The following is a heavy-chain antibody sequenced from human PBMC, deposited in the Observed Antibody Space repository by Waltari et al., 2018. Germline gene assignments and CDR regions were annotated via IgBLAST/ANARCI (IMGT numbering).Heavy chain of an antibody. Sequence: QVQLVQSGAEVKKPGASVKVSCKVSGYTLTELSMHWVRQAPGKGREWMGGVDPEEGETIYAQKFQGRVTMTEDTSTDTAYMELSSLRSEDTAVYYCATVTPGGGDCYSWYFQHWGQGTLVTVSS. J-gene: IGHJ1*01. V-gene: IGHV1-24*01. CDR3: ATVTPGGGDCYSWYFQH. CDR2: VDPEEGET. D-gene: IGHD2-21*02. CDR1: GYTLTELS.